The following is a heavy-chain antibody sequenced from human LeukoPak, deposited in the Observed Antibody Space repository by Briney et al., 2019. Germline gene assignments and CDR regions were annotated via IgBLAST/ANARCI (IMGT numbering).Heavy chain of an antibody. Sequence: GGSLRLSCAASGFTFSSYWMHWVRQAPGKGLVWVSHINSDGSWTSYADSVRGRFTISKDNAKNTVYLQMNSLRAEDTAVYYCVSFYETYWGRGTLVTVSS. D-gene: IGHD2/OR15-2a*01. CDR3: VSFYETY. CDR2: INSDGSWT. V-gene: IGHV3-74*01. J-gene: IGHJ4*02. CDR1: GFTFSSYW.